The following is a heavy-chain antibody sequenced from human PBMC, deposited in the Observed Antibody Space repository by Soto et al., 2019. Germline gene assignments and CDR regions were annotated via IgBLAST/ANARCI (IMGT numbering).Heavy chain of an antibody. D-gene: IGHD5-18*01. J-gene: IGHJ6*02. Sequence: PGGSLRLSCAASGFTFSNAWMSWVRQAPGKGLEWVGRIKSNTDGGTIDSAAPVKGRFTISRDDSRNTLYLQMNSLKTEDTAVYYCTTSGYSYGLHYYYGMDVWGQGTTVTVSS. CDR2: IKSNTDGGTI. CDR3: TTSGYSYGLHYYYGMDV. V-gene: IGHV3-15*01. CDR1: GFTFSNAW.